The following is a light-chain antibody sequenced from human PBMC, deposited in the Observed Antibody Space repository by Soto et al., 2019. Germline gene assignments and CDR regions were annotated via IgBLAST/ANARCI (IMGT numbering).Light chain of an antibody. CDR3: QQYNSYPVT. J-gene: IGKJ2*01. V-gene: IGKV1-5*03. Sequence: DIQMTQSPFTLSASVGDRVTITCRASQSISSWLAWYQQKPGKAPKVLIYKASTLESGVPSRFSGSGSGTEFTLTISSLQPDDFATYYCQQYNSYPVTFGQGTKLEIK. CDR1: QSISSW. CDR2: KAS.